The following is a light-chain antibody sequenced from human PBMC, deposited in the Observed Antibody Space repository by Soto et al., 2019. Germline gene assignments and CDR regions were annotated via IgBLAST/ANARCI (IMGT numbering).Light chain of an antibody. CDR1: SSDVGAYNY. CDR3: SSYTSSSTQV. V-gene: IGLV2-14*01. J-gene: IGLJ1*01. CDR2: EVS. Sequence: QSALTQPASVSGSPGQSITISCTGTSSDVGAYNYVSWYQQHPGKAPKLMIYEVSNWPSGVSNRFSGSKSGNTASLTISGLQAWDEADYYCSSYTSSSTQVFGTGTKLTVL.